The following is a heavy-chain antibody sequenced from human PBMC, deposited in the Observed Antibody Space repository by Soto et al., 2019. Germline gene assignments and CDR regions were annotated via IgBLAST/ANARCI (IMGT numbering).Heavy chain of an antibody. Sequence: QVQLVESGGGVVQPGRSLRLSCAASGFTFSNHGMHLVRQAPGKVLEWVAVISYDTINKKYADSVKGRFTISRDNSKSTLYLQMDSLRPEDTAVYYCVNDRAGIYCGGDCSWGMDVWGQGTTVTVSS. CDR2: ISYDTINK. V-gene: IGHV3-30*18. CDR3: VNDRAGIYCGGDCSWGMDV. CDR1: GFTFSNHG. J-gene: IGHJ6*02. D-gene: IGHD2-21*02.